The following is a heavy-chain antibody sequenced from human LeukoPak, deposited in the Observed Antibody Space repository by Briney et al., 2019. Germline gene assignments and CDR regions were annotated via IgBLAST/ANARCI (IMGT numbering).Heavy chain of an antibody. CDR2: IRGSGTVT. J-gene: IGHJ4*02. Sequence: PGGSLRLSCAASGFTFTSYPMSWVRQPPGKGLEWVSVIRGSGTVTYFADSVKGRFTVSRDNSKNTLYLQMSSLRAEDTAIYYCAKSLDYDGGVLWALPQYWGQGTLVTVSS. V-gene: IGHV3-23*01. CDR1: GFTFTSYP. D-gene: IGHD3-22*01. CDR3: AKSLDYDGGVLWALPQY.